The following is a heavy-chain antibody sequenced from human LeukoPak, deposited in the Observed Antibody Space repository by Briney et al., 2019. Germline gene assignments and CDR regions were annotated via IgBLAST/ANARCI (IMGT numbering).Heavy chain of an antibody. CDR1: GFTFSSYG. CDR2: FSGSGGST. CDR3: ATVVDTAMPPLV. V-gene: IGHV3-23*01. D-gene: IGHD5-18*01. Sequence: GGSLRLSCAASGFTFSSYGMSWVRKAPGKGLEWVSAFSGSGGSTYYADSVKGRFTISRDNSKNTLYLQMNSLRAEDTAVYYCATVVDTAMPPLVWGKGTTVTISS. J-gene: IGHJ6*04.